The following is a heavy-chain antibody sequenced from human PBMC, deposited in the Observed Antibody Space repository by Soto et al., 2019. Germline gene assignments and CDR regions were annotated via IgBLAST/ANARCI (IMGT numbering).Heavy chain of an antibody. Sequence: QVQLVQSGAEVKKPGSSVKVSCKASGGTFSSYTISWVRQAPGQGVEWMGRIIPILGIANYAQKFRGRGTITADKSTSTAYMELSSLRSEDTAVYYCARHKITMVRGVRHEAFDIWGQGTMVIVSS. V-gene: IGHV1-69*02. J-gene: IGHJ3*02. CDR1: GGTFSSYT. CDR2: IIPILGIA. D-gene: IGHD3-10*01. CDR3: ARHKITMVRGVRHEAFDI.